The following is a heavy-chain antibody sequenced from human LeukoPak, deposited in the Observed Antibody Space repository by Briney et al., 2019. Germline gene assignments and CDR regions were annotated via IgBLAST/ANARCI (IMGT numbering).Heavy chain of an antibody. D-gene: IGHD4-23*01. CDR1: GYTFTGYY. V-gene: IGHV1-24*01. Sequence: ASVKVSCKASGYTFTGYYMHWVRQAPGQGLEWMGLGGFDPEDGETIYAQKFQGRVTMTEDTSTDTAYMELSSLRSDDTAVYYCAIGTGYGGNSGLYYFDYWGQGTLVTVSS. CDR2: FDPEDGET. J-gene: IGHJ4*02. CDR3: AIGTGYGGNSGLYYFDY.